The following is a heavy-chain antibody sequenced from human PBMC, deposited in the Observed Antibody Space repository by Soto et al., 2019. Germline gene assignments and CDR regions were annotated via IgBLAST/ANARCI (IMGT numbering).Heavy chain of an antibody. V-gene: IGHV6-1*01. Sequence: SPMLSPSRVIAGDIVSGYIAAWKWIRRPPLSGRGWLGRTYCGPKWYNEYAISVRGRITMYPDTSKNQFSLQLNSVTPDDTAVYYSARGIAAGREDWPDSWGQGTMVTVSS. CDR3: ARGIAAGREDWPDS. D-gene: IGHD6-13*01. CDR2: TYCGPKWYN. CDR1: GDIVSGYIAA. J-gene: IGHJ5*01.